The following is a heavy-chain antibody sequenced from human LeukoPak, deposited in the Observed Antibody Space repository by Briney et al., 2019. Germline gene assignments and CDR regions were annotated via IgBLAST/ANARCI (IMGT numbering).Heavy chain of an antibody. CDR2: ISAYNGNT. CDR1: GYTYTTDG. J-gene: IGHJ6*02. Sequence: ASVKVSCKASGYTYTTDGIGWVRQAPGQGLEWMGWISAYNGNTNYAQKLQGRVTMTTDTSTSTAYMELRSLRSDVSAGHYCGRAEPMGPQSHYGMDVWGQGTTVTVSS. V-gene: IGHV1-18*01. D-gene: IGHD1-14*01. CDR3: GRAEPMGPQSHYGMDV.